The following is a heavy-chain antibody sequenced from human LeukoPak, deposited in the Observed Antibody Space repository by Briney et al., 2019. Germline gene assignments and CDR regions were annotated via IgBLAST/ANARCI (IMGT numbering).Heavy chain of an antibody. V-gene: IGHV4-39*01. J-gene: IGHJ4*02. CDR1: GGSTKSSDYY. D-gene: IGHD3-9*01. CDR2: IYYSGST. Sequence: SETLSLTCTLSGGSTKSSDYYWAWLRQSPGKGLEWIGTIYYSGSTYYNTSLKSRLTFSVDTSSNHFSLSLASVTASDTGLYFCARQGSRSPFDLWGQGILVTVSS. CDR3: ARQGSRSPFDL.